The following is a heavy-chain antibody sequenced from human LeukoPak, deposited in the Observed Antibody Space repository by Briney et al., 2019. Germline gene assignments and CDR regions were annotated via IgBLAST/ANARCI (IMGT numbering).Heavy chain of an antibody. CDR1: GYTFPDYY. D-gene: IGHD1-26*01. CDR2: TNPNSADT. V-gene: IGHV1-2*02. CDR3: ARGSAVGATESLGFDY. J-gene: IGHJ4*02. Sequence: ASVKVSFKSSGYTFPDYYMHWVRQAPGQGLEWMGWTNPNSADTHYAQKFQGRVTMTRDTSISTAYMELSRLRSDDTAVYYCARGSAVGATESLGFDYWVQGTPVTVSS.